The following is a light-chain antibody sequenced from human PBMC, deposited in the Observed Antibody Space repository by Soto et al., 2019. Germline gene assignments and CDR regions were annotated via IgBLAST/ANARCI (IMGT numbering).Light chain of an antibody. J-gene: IGKJ5*01. V-gene: IGKV4-1*01. CDR1: QIVLSNNNNY. Sequence: DIVMTQSPDSLPVSLGESATSNCNSIQIVLSNNNNYLAWFQQKPGQPPRLFIYWASTRGSGVPDRFSGSGSGTDFTLTISNVEAEDVAIYYCQQYHSDPITFGQGTRLEIK. CDR3: QQYHSDPIT. CDR2: WAS.